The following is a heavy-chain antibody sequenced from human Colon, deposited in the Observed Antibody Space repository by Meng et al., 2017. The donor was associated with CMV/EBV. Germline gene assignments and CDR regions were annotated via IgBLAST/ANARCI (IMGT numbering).Heavy chain of an antibody. CDR1: EFSFSNYE. D-gene: IGHD2-2*01. J-gene: IGHJ5*01. V-gene: IGHV3-48*03. Sequence: GGSLRLSCVESEFSFSNYEMNWVRQAPGKGLEWIAYISSSGPTTYYADSVKGRFTISKDNAKKSLYLQMNSLRAEDTALYFCAREPCSSVDCYSPGNWFEFWGQGILVTVSS. CDR3: AREPCSSVDCYSPGNWFEF. CDR2: ISSSGPTT.